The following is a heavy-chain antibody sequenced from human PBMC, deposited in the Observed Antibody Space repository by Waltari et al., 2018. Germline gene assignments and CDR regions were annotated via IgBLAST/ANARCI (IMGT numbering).Heavy chain of an antibody. J-gene: IGHJ3*02. Sequence: QLQLQESGPGLVKPSETLSLTCTVSGGSISSSSYYWGWIRQPPGKGLEWIGSIYYSGSTYYNPSLKRRVTISVDTSKNQFSLKLSSVTAADTAVYYCARLQIRLGYCTNGVCPDAFDIWGQGTMVTVSS. D-gene: IGHD2-8*01. CDR3: ARLQIRLGYCTNGVCPDAFDI. CDR1: GGSISSSSYY. CDR2: IYYSGST. V-gene: IGHV4-39*01.